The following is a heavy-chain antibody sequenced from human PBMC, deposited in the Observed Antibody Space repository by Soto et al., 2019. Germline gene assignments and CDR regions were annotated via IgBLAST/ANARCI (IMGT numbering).Heavy chain of an antibody. D-gene: IGHD4-17*01. CDR3: AKDSGTTVSLDY. Sequence: PGGSLRLSCAASGCTFSRYAMSWVRQAPGKGLEWVSAISGSGGSTYYADSVKGRFTISRDNSKNTLYLQMNSLRAEDTAVYYCAKDSGTTVSLDYWGQGTLVTVSS. CDR2: ISGSGGST. J-gene: IGHJ4*02. V-gene: IGHV3-23*01. CDR1: GCTFSRYA.